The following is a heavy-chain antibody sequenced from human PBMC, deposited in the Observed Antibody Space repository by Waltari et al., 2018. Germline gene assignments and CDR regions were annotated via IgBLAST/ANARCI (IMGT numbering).Heavy chain of an antibody. CDR2: INSDGSST. J-gene: IGHJ4*02. CDR3: ARGGTTVTPNFDY. Sequence: EVQLVESGGGLVQPGGSLRLSWAASGFTFSSYWMHWVRQAPGKGPVWVSRINSDGSSTSYADSVKGRFTISRDNAKNTLYLQMNSLRAEDTAVYYCARGGTTVTPNFDYWGQGTLVTVSS. V-gene: IGHV3-74*01. D-gene: IGHD4-17*01. CDR1: GFTFSSYW.